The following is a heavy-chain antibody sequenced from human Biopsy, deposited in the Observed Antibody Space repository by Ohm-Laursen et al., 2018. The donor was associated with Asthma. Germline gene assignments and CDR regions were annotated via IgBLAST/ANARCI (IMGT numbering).Heavy chain of an antibody. CDR3: ARAVDYSHYYGIDV. CDR2: ISVYNGNT. J-gene: IGHJ6*02. Sequence: GASVKVSCKTSGYTFNSAGITWVRQAPGQGLEWMGWISVYNGNTKVAQKLQDRVTMITDTSTSTAYMELRSLRSDDTAVYFRARAVDYSHYYGIDVWGQETTVTVS. D-gene: IGHD3-10*01. V-gene: IGHV1-18*01. CDR1: GYTFNSAG.